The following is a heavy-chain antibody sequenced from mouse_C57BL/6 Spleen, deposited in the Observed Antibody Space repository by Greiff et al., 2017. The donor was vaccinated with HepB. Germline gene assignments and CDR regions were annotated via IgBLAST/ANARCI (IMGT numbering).Heavy chain of an antibody. V-gene: IGHV1-52*01. CDR1: GYTFTSYW. J-gene: IGHJ4*01. CDR3: ARRGFITTGVATDYYAMDY. CDR2: IDPSDSET. D-gene: IGHD1-1*01. Sequence: QVQLQQPGAELVRPGSSVKLSCKASGYTFTSYWMHWVKQRPIQGLEWIGNIDPSDSETHYNQKFKDKATLTVDKSSSTAYMQLSSLTSEDSAVYYCARRGFITTGVATDYYAMDYWGQGTSVTVSS.